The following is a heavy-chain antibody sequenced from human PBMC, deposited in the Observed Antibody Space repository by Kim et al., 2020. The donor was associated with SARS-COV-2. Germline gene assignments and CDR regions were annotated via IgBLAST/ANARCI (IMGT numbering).Heavy chain of an antibody. J-gene: IGHJ5*02. V-gene: IGHV4-34*01. CDR2: INHSGST. Sequence: SETLSLTCAVYGGSFSGYYWSWIRQPPGKGLEWIGEINHSGSTDYNPSLKSRVTISVDTSKNQFSLKLSSVTAADTAVYYCARGEDGDYLNWFDPWGQGTLVTVSS. CDR1: GGSFSGYY. CDR3: ARGEDGDYLNWFDP. D-gene: IGHD4-17*01.